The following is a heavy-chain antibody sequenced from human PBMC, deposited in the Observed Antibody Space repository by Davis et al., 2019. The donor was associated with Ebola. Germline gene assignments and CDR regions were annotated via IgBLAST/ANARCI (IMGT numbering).Heavy chain of an antibody. V-gene: IGHV3-33*01. J-gene: IGHJ4*02. CDR3: ARGWDFIVGATTPLDY. D-gene: IGHD1-26*01. CDR2: IWYDGSNK. CDR1: GFTFSSYG. Sequence: GESLKISCAASGFTFSSYGMHWVRQAPGKGLEWVAVIWYDGSNKYYADSVKGRFTISRDNSKNTLYLQMNSLRAEDTAVYYCARGWDFIVGATTPLDYWGQGTLVTVSS.